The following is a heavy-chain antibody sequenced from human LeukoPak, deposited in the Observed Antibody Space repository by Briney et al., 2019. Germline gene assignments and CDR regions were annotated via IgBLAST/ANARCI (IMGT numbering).Heavy chain of an antibody. CDR2: IYTSGST. V-gene: IGHV4-61*02. J-gene: IGHJ3*02. CDR1: GGSISSGDYY. Sequence: SETLSLTCTVSGGSISSGDYYWSWIRQPAGKGLEWIGRIYTSGSTNYNPSLKSRVTMSVDTSKNQFSLKLSSVTAADTAVYYCARVNAVAGSFDIWGQGTMVTVSS. CDR3: ARVNAVAGSFDI. D-gene: IGHD6-19*01.